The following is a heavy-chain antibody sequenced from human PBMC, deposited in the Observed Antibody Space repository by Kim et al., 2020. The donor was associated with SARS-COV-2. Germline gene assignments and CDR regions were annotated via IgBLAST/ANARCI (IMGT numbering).Heavy chain of an antibody. CDR1: GFTFDDYT. Sequence: GGSLRLSCAASGFTFDDYTMHWVRQAPGKGLEWVSLISWDGGSTYYADSVKGRFTISRDNSKNSLYLQMNSLRTEDTALHYCAAATYYYGSGSYYNPDYWGQGTLVTVSS. V-gene: IGHV3-43*01. CDR3: AAATYYYGSGSYYNPDY. CDR2: ISWDGGST. J-gene: IGHJ4*02. D-gene: IGHD3-10*01.